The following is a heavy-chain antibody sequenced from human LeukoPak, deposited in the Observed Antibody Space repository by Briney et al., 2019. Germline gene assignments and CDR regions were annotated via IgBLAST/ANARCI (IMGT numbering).Heavy chain of an antibody. CDR1: GFTFSSYW. D-gene: IGHD6-19*01. J-gene: IGHJ4*02. Sequence: GGSLRLSCAASGFTFSSYWLSWVRQAPGKGLEWVATMSPDGTQKYYVDSEEGRFAVSRDNARNSLYLQMNSLRAEDTAVYYCARYFTAVASTVRLDYWGQGTLVTVSS. CDR2: MSPDGTQK. V-gene: IGHV3-7*03. CDR3: ARYFTAVASTVRLDY.